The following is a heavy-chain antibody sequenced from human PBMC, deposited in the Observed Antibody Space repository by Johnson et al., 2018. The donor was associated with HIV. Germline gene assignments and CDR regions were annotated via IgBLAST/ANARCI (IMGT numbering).Heavy chain of an antibody. CDR2: ISSSGSNK. J-gene: IGHJ3*02. CDR3: ASSWGNAFDI. D-gene: IGHD7-27*01. V-gene: IGHV3-11*04. Sequence: QMLLVESGGGLVKPGGSLRLSCAASGFTFSDYYMSWIRQAPGKGLEWVSYISSSGSNKYYADAVTGRFTISRDNSKNTLYLQMNSLRAEDTDVYYCASSWGNAFDIWGQGTMVTVSS. CDR1: GFTFSDYY.